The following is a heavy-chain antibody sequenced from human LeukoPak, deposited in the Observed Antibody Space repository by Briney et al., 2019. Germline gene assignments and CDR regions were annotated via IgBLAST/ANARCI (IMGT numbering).Heavy chain of an antibody. CDR3: ARVLKDITYYYDSSGYYQSDY. V-gene: IGHV1-2*02. J-gene: IGHJ4*02. Sequence: ASVKVSSKASGYTFTGYFIHWVRQAPGQGLEWMGWINPNSGGTNYAQKFQGRVTMTRDTSISTAYMELSRLRSDDTAVYYCARVLKDITYYYDSSGYYQSDYWGQGTLVTVSS. CDR1: GYTFTGYF. D-gene: IGHD3-22*01. CDR2: INPNSGGT.